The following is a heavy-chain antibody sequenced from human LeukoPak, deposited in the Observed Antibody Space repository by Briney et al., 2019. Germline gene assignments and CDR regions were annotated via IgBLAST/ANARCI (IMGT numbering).Heavy chain of an antibody. Sequence: PGGSLRLSCPASTFTFDDYATDWVRQAPGEGLEWVSLISGDGGSTYYAVSVKGGFTITRDNSNNSLYLQMNSLRTEDTALDYCAKAHSVLQWLGDCDYWGQGTLVTVSS. V-gene: IGHV3-43*02. D-gene: IGHD6-19*01. CDR2: ISGDGGST. CDR1: TFTFDDYA. J-gene: IGHJ4*02. CDR3: AKAHSVLQWLGDCDY.